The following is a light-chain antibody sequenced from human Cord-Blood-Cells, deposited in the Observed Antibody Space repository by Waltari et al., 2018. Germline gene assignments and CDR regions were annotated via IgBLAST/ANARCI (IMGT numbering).Light chain of an antibody. CDR2: DAS. CDR3: QQYDNLPT. V-gene: IGKV1-33*01. Sequence: DSQMTQSPSSRSASVGDTVIITWQARWDISNYLKWYQQKQGKAPKLLNYDASNLERVVPTRVSGSGCGTDCTFTISSLQPEDIAKYYCQQYDNLPTFGQGTRLEIK. J-gene: IGKJ5*01. CDR1: WDISNY.